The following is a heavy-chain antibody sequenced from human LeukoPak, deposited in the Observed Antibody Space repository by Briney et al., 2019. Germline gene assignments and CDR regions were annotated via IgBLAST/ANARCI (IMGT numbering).Heavy chain of an antibody. D-gene: IGHD3-22*01. J-gene: IGHJ4*02. V-gene: IGHV4-4*07. Sequence: PSETLSLTCTVSGGSISSYYWSWLRQPAGKGLEWIGRIYTSGSTNYNPSLKSRVTMSVDTSKNQFSLKLSSVTAADTAVYYCAREYSHDSSGYRLADYWGQGTLVTVSS. CDR1: GGSISSYY. CDR3: AREYSHDSSGYRLADY. CDR2: IYTSGST.